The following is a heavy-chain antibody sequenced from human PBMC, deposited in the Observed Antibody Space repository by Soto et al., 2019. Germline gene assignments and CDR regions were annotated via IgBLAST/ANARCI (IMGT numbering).Heavy chain of an antibody. D-gene: IGHD2-2*01. Sequence: QVQLVQSGAEVKKPGSSVKVSCKASGGTFGSYAISWVRQAPGQGLEWMGGIIPIPGTANYAQKFQGRVTIAADESTSTAYMELSSLRSEDTAVYYCARSQGSSTSLEIYYYYYCMDVWGQGTTVTVSS. CDR3: ARSQGSSTSLEIYYYYYCMDV. J-gene: IGHJ6*02. CDR2: IIPIPGTA. V-gene: IGHV1-69*01. CDR1: GGTFGSYA.